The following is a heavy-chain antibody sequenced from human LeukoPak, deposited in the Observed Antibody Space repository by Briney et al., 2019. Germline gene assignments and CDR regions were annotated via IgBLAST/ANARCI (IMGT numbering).Heavy chain of an antibody. J-gene: IGHJ3*02. CDR1: GGTFSSYA. CDR3: ALSGGYCTNGVCPTDAFDI. CDR2: VIPIFGTA. D-gene: IGHD2-8*01. V-gene: IGHV1-69*05. Sequence: SVKVSCKASGGTFSSYAISWVRQAPGQGLEWMGGVIPIFGTANYAQKFQGRVTITTDESTSTAYMELSSLRSEDTAVYYCALSGGYCTNGVCPTDAFDIWGQGTMVTVSS.